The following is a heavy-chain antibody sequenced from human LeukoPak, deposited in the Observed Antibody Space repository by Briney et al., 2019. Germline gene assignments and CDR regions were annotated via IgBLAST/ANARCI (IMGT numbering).Heavy chain of an antibody. CDR2: ISSSSSTI. D-gene: IGHD3-10*01. CDR3: ARKATYYYGSGSTHDIDY. Sequence: PGGSLRLSCAASGFTFSSYSMNWVRQAPGKGLEWVSYISSSSSTIYYADSVKGRFTISRDNAKNSLYLQMNSLRAEDTAVYYCARKATYYYGSGSTHDIDYWGQGTLVTVSS. CDR1: GFTFSSYS. V-gene: IGHV3-48*04. J-gene: IGHJ4*02.